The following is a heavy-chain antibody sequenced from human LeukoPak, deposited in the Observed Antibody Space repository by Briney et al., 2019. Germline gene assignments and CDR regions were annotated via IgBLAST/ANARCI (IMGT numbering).Heavy chain of an antibody. V-gene: IGHV1-69*05. J-gene: IGHJ4*02. Sequence: SVKVSCKASGGTFSSYAISWVRQAPGQGLEWMGGIISIFGTANYAQKFQGRVTITTDESTSTAYMELSSLRSEDTAVYYCARDRNDFWSGYYTPNYFDYWGQGTLVTVSS. D-gene: IGHD3-3*01. CDR3: ARDRNDFWSGYYTPNYFDY. CDR2: IISIFGTA. CDR1: GGTFSSYA.